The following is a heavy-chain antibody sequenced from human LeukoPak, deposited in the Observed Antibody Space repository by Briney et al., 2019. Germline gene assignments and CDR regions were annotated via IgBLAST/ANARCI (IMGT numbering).Heavy chain of an antibody. CDR1: GFTFSDHY. Sequence: GGSLRLSCAASGFTFSDHYMDWVRQAPGKGLEWVRRTRNKANSYTTEYAASVKGRFTISRDDSRNSLYLQMNSLKTEDTAVYYCATHIVVVPAAILPEYYYYGMDVWGQGTTVTVSS. CDR2: TRNKANSYTT. V-gene: IGHV3-72*01. J-gene: IGHJ6*02. D-gene: IGHD2-2*01. CDR3: ATHIVVVPAAILPEYYYYGMDV.